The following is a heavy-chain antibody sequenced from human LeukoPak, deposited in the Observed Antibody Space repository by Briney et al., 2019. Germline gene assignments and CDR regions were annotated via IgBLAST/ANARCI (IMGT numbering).Heavy chain of an antibody. CDR3: ARDLEWLYPGGAFDI. Sequence: GASVKVSCKASGYTFTGYYMHWVRQAPGQGLEWMGWINPNSGVTNYAQKFQGRVTLTRDTSITTAYMELSRLASDDTAVYYCARDLEWLYPGGAFDIWGQGTMVTVSS. D-gene: IGHD3-3*01. CDR2: INPNSGVT. J-gene: IGHJ3*02. V-gene: IGHV1-2*02. CDR1: GYTFTGYY.